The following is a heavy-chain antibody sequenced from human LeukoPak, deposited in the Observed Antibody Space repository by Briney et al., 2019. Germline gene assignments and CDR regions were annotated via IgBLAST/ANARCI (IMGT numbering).Heavy chain of an antibody. J-gene: IGHJ6*03. CDR3: XRGRFLESYMDV. CDR1: GFTFSSYW. D-gene: IGHD3-3*01. Sequence: GGSLRLSCAASGFTFSSYWMSWVRQALGKGLEWVANIKQDGSEKYYVDSVKGRFTISRDNAKNSLYLQMNSLRAEDTAVYYXXRGRFLESYMDVWGKGTTVTVSS. CDR2: IKQDGSEK. V-gene: IGHV3-7*04.